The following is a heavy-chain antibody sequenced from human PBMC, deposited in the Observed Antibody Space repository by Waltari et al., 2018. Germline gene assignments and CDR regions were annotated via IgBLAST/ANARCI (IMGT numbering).Heavy chain of an antibody. CDR1: GGSFSGSY. V-gene: IGHV4-34*01. J-gene: IGHJ4*02. CDR2: INHSGTT. CDR3: ARVRCGSGATIDY. Sequence: QVQLQQWGAGLLKPSETLSLTCAVYGGSFSGSYWSWIPQPPWKGLEWIWEINHSGTTNYNPSLKIRFTISVDTSKNQFSLKLSSVTAADTAVYYCARVRCGSGATIDYWGQGTLVTVSS. D-gene: IGHD1-26*01.